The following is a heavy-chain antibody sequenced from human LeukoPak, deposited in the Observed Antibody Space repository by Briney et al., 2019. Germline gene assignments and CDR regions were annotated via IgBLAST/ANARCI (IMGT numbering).Heavy chain of an antibody. V-gene: IGHV1-18*04. CDR2: ISAYNGNT. J-gene: IGHJ6*03. D-gene: IGHD6-19*01. CDR3: AREYSSCWWKDYYFYMDV. Sequence: ASVKVSCKASGYTFTSYGISWVRQATGQGLEWMVGISAYNGNTNYAQKLQGRVTMTTDTSTSTAYMELSSLRSDDTAMYYCAREYSSCWWKDYYFYMDVWGKGTTVTVSS. CDR1: GYTFTSYG.